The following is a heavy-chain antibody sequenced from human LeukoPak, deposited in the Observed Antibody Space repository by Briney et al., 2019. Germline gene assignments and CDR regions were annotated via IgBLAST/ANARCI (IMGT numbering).Heavy chain of an antibody. J-gene: IGHJ3*02. CDR3: VKERGPFDAFDI. CDR2: IWSDGINR. V-gene: IGHV3-33*06. Sequence: PGRSLRPSCVASGFTFATYGMHWVRQAPGKGAEGVAVIWSDGINRFYADSVKGRFTFSRDNSKNTLSLLMDSLRVEDTAVYYCVKERGPFDAFDIWGHGTVVTVSS. CDR1: GFTFATYG.